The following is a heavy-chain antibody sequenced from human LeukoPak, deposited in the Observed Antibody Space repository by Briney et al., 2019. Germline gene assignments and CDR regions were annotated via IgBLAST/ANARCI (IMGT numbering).Heavy chain of an antibody. J-gene: IGHJ5*02. CDR2: IYYSGNT. V-gene: IGHV4-59*08. CDR3: ARHGYYFDRSGYLGYWFDP. Sequence: SETLSLTCTVSGASISSYYWSWIRQPPGKGLEWIGYIYYSGNTNYNPSLKSRVTISVDTSKNQFSLMLSSVTAADTAVYYCARHGYYFDRSGYLGYWFDPWGQGTLVTVSS. CDR1: GASISSYY. D-gene: IGHD3-22*01.